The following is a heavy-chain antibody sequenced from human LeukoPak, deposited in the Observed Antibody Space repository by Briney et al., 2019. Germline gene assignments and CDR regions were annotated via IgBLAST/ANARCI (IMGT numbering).Heavy chain of an antibody. CDR1: GYTFTGYY. CDR3: ARDLLAEPDY. D-gene: IGHD2-8*02. CDR2: INPNSGGT. J-gene: IGHJ4*02. Sequence: ASVKVSCKASGYTFTGYYMHWLRQAPGQGLAWMGWINPNSGGTNYAQKFQGRVTMTRGTSISTAYMELSRLRSDDTAVYYCARDLLAEPDYWGQGTLVTVSS. V-gene: IGHV1-2*02.